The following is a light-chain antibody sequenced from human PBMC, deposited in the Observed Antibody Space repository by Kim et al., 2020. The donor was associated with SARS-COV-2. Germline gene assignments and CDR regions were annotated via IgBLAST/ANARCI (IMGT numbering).Light chain of an antibody. Sequence: NFMLTQPHSVSESPGKTVTISCTRSSGSIASNYVQWYQQRPSSAPTTVIYEDNQRPSGVPDRFSGSIDRSSNSASLTISGLKTEDEADYYCQSYDSSNQVFGGGTQLTVL. V-gene: IGLV6-57*04. J-gene: IGLJ3*02. CDR3: QSYDSSNQV. CDR2: EDN. CDR1: SGSIASNY.